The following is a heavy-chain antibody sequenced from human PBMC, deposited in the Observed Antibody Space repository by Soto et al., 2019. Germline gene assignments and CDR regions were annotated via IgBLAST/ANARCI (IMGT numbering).Heavy chain of an antibody. V-gene: IGHV4-61*01. J-gene: IGHJ4*02. Sequence: QVQLQESGPGLVKPSETLSLTCSVSGGSVNSGSHYWTWIRQPPGKTLEWIGHISYNGKTDLHPSLRGRVTLSRDTSKTQFSLSLTSVTAADTAVYYCARALGGRILSWFYFDNWGQGALVTVSS. CDR2: ISYNGKT. CDR1: GGSVNSGSHY. D-gene: IGHD2-15*01. CDR3: ARALGGRILSWFYFDN.